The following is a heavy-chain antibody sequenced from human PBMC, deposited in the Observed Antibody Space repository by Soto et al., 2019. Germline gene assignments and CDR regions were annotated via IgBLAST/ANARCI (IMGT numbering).Heavy chain of an antibody. D-gene: IGHD6-6*01. Sequence: KTGGSLRLSCAASGFTFSDYYMSWIRQAPGKGLEWVSYISGTSTYIKYAESVKGRFTTSRDNAKNSLYLYMDSLRAEDTAIYYCAKDPNIAARSSWFDPWGQGTLVTVSS. J-gene: IGHJ5*02. V-gene: IGHV3-11*06. CDR1: GFTFSDYY. CDR3: AKDPNIAARSSWFDP. CDR2: ISGTSTYI.